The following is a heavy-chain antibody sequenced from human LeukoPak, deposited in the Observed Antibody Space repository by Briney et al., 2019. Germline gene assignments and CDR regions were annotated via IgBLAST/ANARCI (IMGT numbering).Heavy chain of an antibody. CDR3: ARVEYYYGMDF. CDR1: GGSFSGYY. V-gene: IGHV4-34*01. J-gene: IGHJ6*02. Sequence: SETLSLTCAVYGGSFSGYYWSWIRQPPGKGLEWIGEINHSGSTNYNPSLKSRVTISVDTSKNQFSLKLNSVTAADTAVYYCARVEYYYGMDFWGQGTTVTVSS. CDR2: INHSGST. D-gene: IGHD3-3*01.